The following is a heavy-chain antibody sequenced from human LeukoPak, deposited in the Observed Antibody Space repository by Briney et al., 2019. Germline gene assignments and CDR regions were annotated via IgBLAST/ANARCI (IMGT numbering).Heavy chain of an antibody. CDR3: ARDQEYDFWSGYPDY. CDR2: ISSSSSTI. Sequence: GGSLRLSCAASGFTFSSYSMNWVRQAPGKGLEWVSYISSSSSTIYYADSVKGQFTISRDNAKNSLYLQMNSLRAEDTAVYYCARDQEYDFWSGYPDYWGQGTLVTVSS. J-gene: IGHJ4*02. D-gene: IGHD3-3*01. V-gene: IGHV3-48*01. CDR1: GFTFSSYS.